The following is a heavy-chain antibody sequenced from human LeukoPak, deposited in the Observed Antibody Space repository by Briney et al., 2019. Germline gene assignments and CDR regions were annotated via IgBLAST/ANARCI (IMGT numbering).Heavy chain of an antibody. CDR3: ARDQVTSGGGLDY. V-gene: IGHV3-53*01. J-gene: IGHJ4*02. CDR1: GFSISSHL. D-gene: IGHD2-21*02. CDR2: SYTGGIT. Sequence: GGSLRLSCAASGFSISSHLMTWLRQAPEKGLHGVSVSYTGGITHYTVSVAGRFTISRDISKNTLYLQMNNLRVEDTAVYYCARDQVTSGGGLDYWGQGTLVTVSS.